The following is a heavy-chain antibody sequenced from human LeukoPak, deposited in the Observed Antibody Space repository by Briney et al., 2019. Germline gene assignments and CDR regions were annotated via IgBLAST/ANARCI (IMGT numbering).Heavy chain of an antibody. J-gene: IGHJ4*02. CDR2: ISSSSSTI. D-gene: IGHD3-22*01. CDR1: GFTFSTYG. CDR3: ARDSYYYVSSGPFDY. V-gene: IGHV3-48*04. Sequence: GGSLRLSCAASGFTFSTYGMNWVRQAPGKGLEWVSYISSSSSTIYYADSVKGRFTISRDNAKNSLYLQMNSLRAEDTAVYYCARDSYYYVSSGPFDYWGQGTLVTVSS.